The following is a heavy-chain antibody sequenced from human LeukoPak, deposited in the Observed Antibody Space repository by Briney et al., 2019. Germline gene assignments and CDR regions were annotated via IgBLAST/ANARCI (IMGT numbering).Heavy chain of an antibody. Sequence: KSSETLSLTCIVSGGSISCYYWSCIRQPPGKGLEWIWYVYYSGSTNYNPSLKSRVTISVDTSKNQFSLKLSSVTAADTAVYYCARYQYYYDSSGYYPDAFDIWGQGTMVTVSS. CDR3: ARYQYYYDSSGYYPDAFDI. CDR2: VYYSGST. CDR1: GGSISCYY. V-gene: IGHV4-59*08. J-gene: IGHJ3*02. D-gene: IGHD3-22*01.